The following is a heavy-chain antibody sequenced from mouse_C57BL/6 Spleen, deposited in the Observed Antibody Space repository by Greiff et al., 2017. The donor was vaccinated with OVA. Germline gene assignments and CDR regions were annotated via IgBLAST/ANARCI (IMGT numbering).Heavy chain of an antibody. CDR2: LSSGGSYT. J-gene: IGHJ2*01. Sequence: EVKLVESGGDLVKPGGSLKLSCAASGFTFSSYGMSWVRQTPDKRLEWVATLSSGGSYTYYPDSVKGRFTISRDNAKNTLYLQMSSLKAEDTAMYYCARHGGDGNYVIYWGQGTTLTVSS. CDR1: GFTFSSYG. D-gene: IGHD2-1*01. CDR3: ARHGGDGNYVIY. V-gene: IGHV5-6*01.